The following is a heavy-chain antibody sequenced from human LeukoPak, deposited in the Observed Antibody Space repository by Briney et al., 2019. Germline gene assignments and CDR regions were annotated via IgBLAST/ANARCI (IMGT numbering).Heavy chain of an antibody. Sequence: ASVKVSCKASGYTFTSYGISWVRQAPGQGLEWMGRISAYNGNTNYAQKLQGRVTMTTDTSTSTAYIELRSLRSDDTAVYYCARVSGSMGYYDSSGYYDLDYWGQGTLVTVSS. CDR1: GYTFTSYG. J-gene: IGHJ4*02. V-gene: IGHV1-18*01. CDR2: ISAYNGNT. D-gene: IGHD3-22*01. CDR3: ARVSGSMGYYDSSGYYDLDY.